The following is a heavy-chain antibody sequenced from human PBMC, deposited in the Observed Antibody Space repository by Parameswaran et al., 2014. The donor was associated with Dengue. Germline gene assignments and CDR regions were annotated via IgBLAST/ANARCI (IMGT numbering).Heavy chain of an antibody. CDR2: LLQWEH. D-gene: IGHD3-10*01. V-gene: IGHV4-59*01. Sequence: RWIRQPQEGTGVDWVYLLQWEHQLQPSLKSRVTISVDTSKNQFSLKLSSVTAADTAVYYCARVPQDHGSRYYYGMDVWGQGTTVTVSS. CDR3: ARVPQDHGSRYYYGMDV. J-gene: IGHJ6*02.